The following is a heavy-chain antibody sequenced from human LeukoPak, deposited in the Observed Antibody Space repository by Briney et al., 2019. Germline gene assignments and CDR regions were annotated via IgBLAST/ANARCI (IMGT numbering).Heavy chain of an antibody. CDR1: GYSFISNW. CDR3: ARRSDYSFDY. D-gene: IGHD4-11*01. V-gene: IGHV5-51*01. Sequence: GESLKISCKGSGYSFISNWIGWVRQMPGKGLEWMGMMYPGDSDTRYSPSFQGQVTISADKSISTAYLQWSSLKASDTAMYYCARRSDYSFDYWGQGTLVTVSS. CDR2: MYPGDSDT. J-gene: IGHJ4*02.